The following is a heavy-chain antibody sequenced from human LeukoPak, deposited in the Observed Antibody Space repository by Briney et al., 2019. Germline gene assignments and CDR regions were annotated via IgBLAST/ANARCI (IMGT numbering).Heavy chain of an antibody. CDR2: ISGSGSST. D-gene: IGHD6-13*01. Sequence: GGSLRLSCAASGFTFSSYWMNWARQAPGEGLEWVSSISGSGSSTYYADSVKGRFTISRDNPKNAQYLQMSSLRAEDTAVYYCAKAIAATGRWWIFDYWGQGTLVTVSS. J-gene: IGHJ4*02. V-gene: IGHV3-23*01. CDR1: GFTFSSYW. CDR3: AKAIAATGRWWIFDY.